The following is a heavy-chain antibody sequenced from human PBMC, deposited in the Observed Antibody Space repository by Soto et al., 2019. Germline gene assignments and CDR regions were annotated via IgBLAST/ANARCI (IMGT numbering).Heavy chain of an antibody. V-gene: IGHV1-69*13. D-gene: IGHD3-10*01. Sequence: GASVKVSCKASGGTFSSYAISWVRQAPGQGLEWMGGIIPIFGTANYAQKFQGRVTITADESTSTAYMELSSLTSEDTAVYYCARGPDYYGSGRGGGFDYWGQGTLVTVSS. CDR2: IIPIFGTA. CDR3: ARGPDYYGSGRGGGFDY. CDR1: GGTFSSYA. J-gene: IGHJ4*02.